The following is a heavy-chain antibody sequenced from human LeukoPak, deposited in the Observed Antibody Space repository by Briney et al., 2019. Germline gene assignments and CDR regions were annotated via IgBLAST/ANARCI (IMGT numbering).Heavy chain of an antibody. Sequence: TSETLSLTCTVSGYSISSGYYWGWIRQPPGKGLEWIGSIYHSGSTNYNPSLKSRVTISVDTSKNQFSLKLSSVTAADTAVYYCVRDAAHYMDVWGKGTTVTVSS. CDR1: GYSISSGYY. V-gene: IGHV4-38-2*02. D-gene: IGHD6-6*01. CDR3: VRDAAHYMDV. J-gene: IGHJ6*03. CDR2: IYHSGST.